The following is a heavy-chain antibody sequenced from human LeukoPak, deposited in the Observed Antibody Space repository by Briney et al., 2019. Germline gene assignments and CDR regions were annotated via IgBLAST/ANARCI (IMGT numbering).Heavy chain of an antibody. J-gene: IGHJ6*02. CDR3: ARDRSGSYYKPYYYYYGMDV. D-gene: IGHD3-10*01. V-gene: IGHV4-39*07. Sequence: PSETLSLTCTVSGGSISSSSYYWGWIRQPPGKGLEWIGSIYYSGSTYYNPSLKSRVTISVDTSKNQFSLKLSSVTAADTAVYYCARDRSGSYYKPYYYYYGMDVWGQGTTVTVSS. CDR1: GGSISSSSYY. CDR2: IYYSGST.